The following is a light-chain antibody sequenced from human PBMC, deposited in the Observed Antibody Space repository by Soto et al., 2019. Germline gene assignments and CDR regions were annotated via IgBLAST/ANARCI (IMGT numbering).Light chain of an antibody. CDR3: QKRSNWPIT. CDR2: DKS. V-gene: IGKV3-11*01. Sequence: EIVLTQSPGTLSLSPGESATLSCRASQSVSSYLAWYQQKTGQAPRLLIYDKSNRATGIPDRFSGSGSGTDLTLTISRLEPEDFAVYYCQKRSNWPITCGQGTRLEIK. CDR1: QSVSSY. J-gene: IGKJ5*01.